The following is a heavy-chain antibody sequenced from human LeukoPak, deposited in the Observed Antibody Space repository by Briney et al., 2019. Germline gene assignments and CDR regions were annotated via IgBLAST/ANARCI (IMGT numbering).Heavy chain of an antibody. CDR1: GFTFSSYW. Sequence: PGGSLRLSCAASGFTFSSYWMTWVRQAPGKGLEWVANIKQDGSEKYYVDSVKGRFTISRDNAKNSLYLQMNSLRAEDTAVYYCANWARQQLSPLDYWGQGTLVTVSS. J-gene: IGHJ4*02. CDR3: ANWARQQLSPLDY. CDR2: IKQDGSEK. D-gene: IGHD6-13*01. V-gene: IGHV3-7*01.